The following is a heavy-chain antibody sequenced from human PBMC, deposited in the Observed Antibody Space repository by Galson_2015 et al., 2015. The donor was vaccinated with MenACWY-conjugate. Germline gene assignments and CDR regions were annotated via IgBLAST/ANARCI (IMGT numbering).Heavy chain of an antibody. CDR3: ARVVGGSYPDY. Sequence: SLRLSCAASGFTFSSYDLHWVRQGTGKGLEWVSAIGTAGDTEYAGSVKGRFTISRENVKNSFYLQMNSLRAEDTAVYYCARVVGGSYPDYLGQGTLVTVSS. CDR2: IGTAGDT. CDR1: GFTFSSYD. V-gene: IGHV3-13*01. D-gene: IGHD1-26*01. J-gene: IGHJ4*02.